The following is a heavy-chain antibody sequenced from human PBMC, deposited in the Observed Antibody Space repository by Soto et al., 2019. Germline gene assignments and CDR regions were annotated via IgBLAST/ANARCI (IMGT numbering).Heavy chain of an antibody. CDR1: GFTFSNAW. J-gene: IGHJ4*01. V-gene: IGHV3-15*07. Sequence: PGGSLRLSCAASGFTFSNAWINWVRQTPGKGLEWVGRVKSKTDGGTTDFAAPVKGRFAISRDDSKNMVYLEMNSLKTEDTAIYYCTTDSYITSIIVRFVYSGPGTLFSVSS. D-gene: IGHD3-22*01. CDR3: TTDSYITSIIVRFVY. CDR2: VKSKTDGGTT.